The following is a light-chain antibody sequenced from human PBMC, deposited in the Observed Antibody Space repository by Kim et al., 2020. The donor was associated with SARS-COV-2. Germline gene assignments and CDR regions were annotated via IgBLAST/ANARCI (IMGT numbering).Light chain of an antibody. CDR3: QAWDYSTVI. CDR2: RDT. CDR1: KLGDKF. Sequence: SYELTQPPSVSVSPGQTASITCSGDKLGDKFACWYQQKPGQSPVLIIYRDTQRPSGIPERFSGSNSGNTATLTISGTQAMDEADYYCQAWDYSTVIFGGGTQLTVL. V-gene: IGLV3-1*01. J-gene: IGLJ2*01.